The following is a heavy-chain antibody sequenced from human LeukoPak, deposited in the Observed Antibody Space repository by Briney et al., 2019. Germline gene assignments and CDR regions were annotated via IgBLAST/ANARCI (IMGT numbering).Heavy chain of an antibody. D-gene: IGHD2-15*01. CDR1: GGSISSYY. CDR3: ARGEKLGYCSGGSCYLLAFDY. V-gene: IGHV4-4*07. Sequence: PSETLSLTCTVSGGSISSYYWSWIRQPAGKGLEWIGRIHTSGSTNYNPSLKSRVTMSVDTSKNQFSLKLSSVTAADTAVYYCARGEKLGYCSGGSCYLLAFDYWGQGTLVTVSS. J-gene: IGHJ4*02. CDR2: IHTSGST.